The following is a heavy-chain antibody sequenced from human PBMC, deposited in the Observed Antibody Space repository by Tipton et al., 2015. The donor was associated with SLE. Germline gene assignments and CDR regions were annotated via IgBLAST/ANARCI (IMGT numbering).Heavy chain of an antibody. CDR2: INPSGGGT. D-gene: IGHD3-10*01. CDR3: ARVDFGSGSDSEY. J-gene: IGHJ4*02. CDR1: GYTFTNYY. Sequence: QLVQSGPEVKKPGASVKVSCKASGYTFTNYYIHWVRQAPGQGLEWMGIINPSGGGTNYAQKFQGRVTMTTDPSTTTGYMELRSLRSDDTAIYYCARVDFGSGSDSEYWGQGTLVTVSS. V-gene: IGHV1-46*01.